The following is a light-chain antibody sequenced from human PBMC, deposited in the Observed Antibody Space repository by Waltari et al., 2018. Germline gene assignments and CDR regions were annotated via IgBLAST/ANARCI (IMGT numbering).Light chain of an antibody. Sequence: SALTQPASLPGAPGQSITISCTRTSSAVGNYNLDSWYQQHPGKAPKLRIYEGSKLPAGVSNRFAGSKSGNTASLTISGLQAEDEADYYCCSYAGSSTFYVFGTGTKVTVL. CDR1: SSAVGNYNL. CDR2: EGS. J-gene: IGLJ1*01. V-gene: IGLV2-23*03. CDR3: CSYAGSSTFYV.